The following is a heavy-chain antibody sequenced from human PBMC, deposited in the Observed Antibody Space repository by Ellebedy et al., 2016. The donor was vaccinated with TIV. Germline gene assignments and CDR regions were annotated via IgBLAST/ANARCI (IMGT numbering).Heavy chain of an antibody. V-gene: IGHV4-30-2*01. Sequence: MPSETLSLTCAVSGGSISSGGYSWSWIRQPPGKGLEWIGYIYHSGSTYYNPSLKSRVTISVDTSKNQFSLKLSSVTAADTAVYYCARGNDFWSGYPFDYWGQGTLVTVSS. J-gene: IGHJ4*02. D-gene: IGHD3-3*01. CDR2: IYHSGST. CDR3: ARGNDFWSGYPFDY. CDR1: GGSISSGGYS.